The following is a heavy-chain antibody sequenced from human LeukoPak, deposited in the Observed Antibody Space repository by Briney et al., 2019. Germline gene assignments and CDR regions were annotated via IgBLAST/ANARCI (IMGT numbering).Heavy chain of an antibody. CDR3: AAEGRPTVVTFRKGAVDL. CDR2: IVVGSGNT. V-gene: IGHV1-58*01. Sequence: SVKVSCKASGFTFTSSAVQWVRRARGQRLEWIGWIVVGSGNTNYAQKFQERVTITRDMSTSTVYMELSSLRSEDTAVYYCAAEGRPTVVTFRKGAVDLWGQGTMVTVSS. D-gene: IGHD4-23*01. J-gene: IGHJ3*01. CDR1: GFTFTSSA.